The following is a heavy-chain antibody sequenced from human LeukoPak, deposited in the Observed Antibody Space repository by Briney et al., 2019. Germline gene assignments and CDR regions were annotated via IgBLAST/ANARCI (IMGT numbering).Heavy chain of an antibody. CDR1: EATFSSYA. CDR2: IIPIFGTA. CDR3: ARASPYSNYAD. V-gene: IGHV1-69*05. Sequence: ASVKVSCKASEATFSSYAITGVQQAPGKGLEWMGGIIPIFGTANYAQKFQGRVTITTDESTSTAYMELSSLRSEDTAVYYCARASPYSNYADWGQGTLVTVSS. J-gene: IGHJ4*02. D-gene: IGHD4-11*01.